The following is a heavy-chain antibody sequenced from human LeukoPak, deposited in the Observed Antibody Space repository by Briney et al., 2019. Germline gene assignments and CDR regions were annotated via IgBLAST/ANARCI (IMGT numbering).Heavy chain of an antibody. CDR2: INPNSGGT. CDR1: GYSFTAYY. CDR3: ARAAAYYYGSGSYFDY. Sequence: ASVKVSCKASGYSFTAYYMHWVRQAPGQGLEWMGWINPNSGGTNYAQKFQGRVTMTRDTSISTAYMELSRLRSDDTAVYYCARAAAYYYGSGSYFDYWGQGTLVTVSS. J-gene: IGHJ4*02. D-gene: IGHD3-10*01. V-gene: IGHV1-2*02.